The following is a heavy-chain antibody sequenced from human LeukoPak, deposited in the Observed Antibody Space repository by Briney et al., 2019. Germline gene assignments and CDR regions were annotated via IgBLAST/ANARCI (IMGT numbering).Heavy chain of an antibody. D-gene: IGHD2-15*01. V-gene: IGHV1-46*01. CDR1: GYTFTSYY. Sequence: ASVKVSCKASGYTFTSYYMHWVRQAPGQGLKWMGIINPSGGSTSYAQKFQGRVTMTRDTSTSTVYMELSSLRSEDTAVYYCARVGYCSGGSCYSLGYWGQGTLVTVSS. CDR3: ARVGYCSGGSCYSLGY. CDR2: INPSGGST. J-gene: IGHJ4*02.